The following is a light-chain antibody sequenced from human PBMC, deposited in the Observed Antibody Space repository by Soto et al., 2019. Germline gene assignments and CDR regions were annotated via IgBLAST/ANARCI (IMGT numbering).Light chain of an antibody. V-gene: IGKV3-20*01. Sequence: EIVLTQSPGTLSLSPGERATLSCRASQSVSSSYLAWYQQKPGQAPRLLIYGASSRATGIPDRFSGSASGTDFAITISRLDPEDFGVYYCQQYGSSPLFGQGTKVEIK. CDR2: GAS. CDR1: QSVSSSY. J-gene: IGKJ1*01. CDR3: QQYGSSPL.